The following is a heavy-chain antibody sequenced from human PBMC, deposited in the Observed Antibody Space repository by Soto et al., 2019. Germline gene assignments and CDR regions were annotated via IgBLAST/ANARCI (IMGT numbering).Heavy chain of an antibody. Sequence: PSETLSLTCNVSGGSIRSYYWNWIRQPPGKTLEWIGDVYYSGSANYNPSLKSRVTISVDMSRNQFSLKLNSVTAADTTVYYCARGSMVRGPTPFDYWGQGTLVTAPQ. CDR3: ARGSMVRGPTPFDY. CDR2: VYYSGSA. V-gene: IGHV4-59*01. CDR1: GGSIRSYY. J-gene: IGHJ4*02. D-gene: IGHD3-10*01.